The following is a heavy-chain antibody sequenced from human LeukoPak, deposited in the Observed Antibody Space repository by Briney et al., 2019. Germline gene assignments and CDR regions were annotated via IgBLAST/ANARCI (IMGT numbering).Heavy chain of an antibody. CDR3: AREGYDSSGPSLDY. CDR2: ISGSGGRT. Sequence: GGSLRLSCAASGFIFSSYAMSWVRQAPGKGLEWVSAISGSGGRTYHTDSVKGRFTISRDNSKNTLYLQMNSLRAEDTAVYYCAREGYDSSGPSLDYWGQGTLVTVSS. V-gene: IGHV3-23*01. CDR1: GFIFSSYA. J-gene: IGHJ4*02. D-gene: IGHD3-22*01.